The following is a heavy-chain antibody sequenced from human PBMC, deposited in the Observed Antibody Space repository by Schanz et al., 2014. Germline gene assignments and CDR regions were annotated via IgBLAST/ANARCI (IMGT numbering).Heavy chain of an antibody. V-gene: IGHV3-48*01. Sequence: EVQLVESGGGVVQPGGSLRLSCAASGFTFSSYSMNWVRQAPGKGLEWISYITYNGGTIYYADSVKGRFTMSRDNAKNSVFLQMNSLRAEDTAVYYCARKMKLGVYGGKGHDSLDIWGQGTMVTVSS. CDR2: ITYNGGTI. J-gene: IGHJ3*02. CDR3: ARKMKLGVYGGKGHDSLDI. D-gene: IGHD4-17*01. CDR1: GFTFSSYS.